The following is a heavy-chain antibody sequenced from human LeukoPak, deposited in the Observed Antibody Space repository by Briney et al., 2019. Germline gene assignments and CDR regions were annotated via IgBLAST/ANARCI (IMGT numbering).Heavy chain of an antibody. CDR3: ARHTASSDY. J-gene: IGHJ4*02. D-gene: IGHD6-6*01. CDR2: INHSGST. CDR1: GFTLSSYW. V-gene: IGHV4-34*01. Sequence: GSLRLSCAASGFTLSSYWMSWVRQPPGKGLEWIGEINHSGSTNYNPSLKSRVTISVDTSKNQFSLKLSSVTAADTAVYYCARHTASSDYWGQGTLVTVSS.